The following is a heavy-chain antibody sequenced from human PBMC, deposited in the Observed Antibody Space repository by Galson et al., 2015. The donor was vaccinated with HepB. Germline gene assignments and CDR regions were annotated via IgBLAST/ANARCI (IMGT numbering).Heavy chain of an antibody. CDR1: GYSFTKYG. CDR3: ARSGEYCSSISCYYNWFDP. CDR2: ISAHSGNT. Sequence: SVKVSCKASGYSFTKYGINWVRQAPGQGLEWMGRISAHSGNTNYAQNFQGRVTITRDTSASTAYMELSSLRSEDTAVYSCARSGEYCSSISCYYNWFDPWGQGTLVTVSS. V-gene: IGHV1-18*01. D-gene: IGHD2-2*01. J-gene: IGHJ5*02.